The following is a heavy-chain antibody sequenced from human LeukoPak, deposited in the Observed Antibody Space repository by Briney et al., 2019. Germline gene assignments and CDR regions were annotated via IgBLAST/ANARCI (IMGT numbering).Heavy chain of an antibody. CDR2: INPSGGST. CDR1: GYTFSNYF. CDR3: ARDLGAQGLDY. V-gene: IGHV1-46*01. Sequence: ASVKVSCKASGYTFSNYFMNWVRQAPGQGLEWMGIINPSGGSTSYAQKFQGRVTMTRDMSTSTVYMELSSLRSEDTAVYYCARDLGAQGLDYWGQGTLVTVSS. J-gene: IGHJ4*02.